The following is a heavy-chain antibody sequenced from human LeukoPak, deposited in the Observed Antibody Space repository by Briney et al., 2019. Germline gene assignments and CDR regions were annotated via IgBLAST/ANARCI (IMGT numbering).Heavy chain of an antibody. CDR3: ARMRYGSGSYTYFDY. CDR2: IYYSGST. Sequence: PSETLSLTCTVSGGSIRSYYWSWIRQPPGKGLQWIGYIYYSGSTSYNPSLKSRVTMSVDTSKNQFSLKLSSVTAADTAVYYCARMRYGSGSYTYFDYWGQGTLVTVSS. D-gene: IGHD3-10*01. CDR1: GGSIRSYY. J-gene: IGHJ4*02. V-gene: IGHV4-59*12.